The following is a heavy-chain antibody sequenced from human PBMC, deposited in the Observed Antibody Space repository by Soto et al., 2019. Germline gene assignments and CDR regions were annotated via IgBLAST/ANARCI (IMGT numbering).Heavy chain of an antibody. CDR3: AILTTVTTFQDAFDI. D-gene: IGHD4-17*01. V-gene: IGHV3-9*01. Sequence: EVQLVESGGGLVQPGRSLRLSCAASGFTFDDYAMHWVRQAPGKGLEWVSGISWNSGSIGYADSVKGRFTISRDNAKNSLYLQMNRLRAEDTALYYSAILTTVTTFQDAFDIWGQGTMVTVSS. J-gene: IGHJ3*02. CDR2: ISWNSGSI. CDR1: GFTFDDYA.